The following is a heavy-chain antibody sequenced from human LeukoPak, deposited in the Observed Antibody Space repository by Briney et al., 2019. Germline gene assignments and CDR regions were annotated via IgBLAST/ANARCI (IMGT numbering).Heavy chain of an antibody. V-gene: IGHV3-33*03. CDR3: AKAGLRYKHWFDP. CDR1: GFTFSSYG. D-gene: IGHD3-9*01. CDR2: IWYDGSNK. J-gene: IGHJ5*02. Sequence: PGGSLRLSCAASGFTFSSYGMHWVRQAPGKGLEGVAVIWYDGSNKYYADSVKGRFTISRDNAKTSLYLQMNSLRAEDTALYYCAKAGLRYKHWFDPWGQGTLVTVSS.